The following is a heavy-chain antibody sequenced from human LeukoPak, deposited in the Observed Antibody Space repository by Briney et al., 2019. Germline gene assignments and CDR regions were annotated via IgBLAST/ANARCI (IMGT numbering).Heavy chain of an antibody. D-gene: IGHD3-16*02. J-gene: IGHJ1*01. CDR1: GGTFSFYT. CDR3: ARDNLAPSGVKYFHL. Sequence: SVKVSCKASGGTFSFYTLNWVRQAPGQGLEWMGGIIPKFGSTNYAQKFHDRLSITTDESTTTTYMELSSLRSEDTALYYCARDNLAPSGVKYFHLWGPGTLVTVSS. CDR2: IIPKFGST. V-gene: IGHV1-69*05.